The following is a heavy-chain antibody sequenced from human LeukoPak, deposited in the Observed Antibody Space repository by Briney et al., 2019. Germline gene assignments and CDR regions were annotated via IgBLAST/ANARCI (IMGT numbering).Heavy chain of an antibody. V-gene: IGHV3-15*01. D-gene: IGHD3-16*01. J-gene: IGHJ4*02. CDR3: GPYMFGFGGDY. CDR2: IFRNSDTMET. CDR1: GLTFSNTW. Sequence: GGSLRLSCEASGLTFSNTWMTWVRRAPGKGLEWVGRIFRNSDTMETEYAIPVKGRFTISRDDSKNTMFLQMNSLTTEDTAVYYCGPYMFGFGGDYWGQGTPVTVSS.